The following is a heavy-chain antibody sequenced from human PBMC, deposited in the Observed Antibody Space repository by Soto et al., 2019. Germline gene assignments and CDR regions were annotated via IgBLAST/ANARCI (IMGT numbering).Heavy chain of an antibody. Sequence: PGGSLRLSCAASGFTFSSYGMHWVRQAPGKGLEWVAVISYDGSNKYYADSVKGRFTISRDNSKNTLYLQMNSLRAEDTAVYYCAKDSGYDFWSGYYFGVDYYYYMDVWGKGTTVTVSS. CDR1: GFTFSSYG. CDR2: ISYDGSNK. V-gene: IGHV3-30*18. J-gene: IGHJ6*03. CDR3: AKDSGYDFWSGYYFGVDYYYYMDV. D-gene: IGHD3-3*01.